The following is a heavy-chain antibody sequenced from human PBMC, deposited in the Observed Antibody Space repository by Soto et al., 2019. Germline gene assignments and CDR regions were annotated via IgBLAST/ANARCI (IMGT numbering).Heavy chain of an antibody. V-gene: IGHV3-23*01. CDR1: GFTFSTYA. Sequence: PGGSLRLSCAASGFTFSTYAMTWVRQAPGKGLEWVSAISASGGSTYYADSVKGRFTISRDNSKNTLFLHMNSLRPEDTAVYHCAKDTYFRDSSGYYVFDYWGPGTQVTVSS. CDR3: AKDTYFRDSSGYYVFDY. J-gene: IGHJ4*02. D-gene: IGHD3-22*01. CDR2: ISASGGST.